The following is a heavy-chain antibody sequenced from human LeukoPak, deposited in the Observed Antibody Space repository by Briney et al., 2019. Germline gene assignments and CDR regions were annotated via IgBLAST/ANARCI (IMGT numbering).Heavy chain of an antibody. Sequence: GGSLRLSCAASGFSFDNFWMNWVRQAPAKGLEWVANINEDGSKKFYVDSVKGRFTISRDNAKNSLYLEMNSLRAEDTAVYFCVRDKGSGWDYWGQGTLVTVSS. CDR2: INEDGSKK. CDR3: VRDKGSGWDY. J-gene: IGHJ4*02. D-gene: IGHD6-19*01. CDR1: GFSFDNFW. V-gene: IGHV3-7*01.